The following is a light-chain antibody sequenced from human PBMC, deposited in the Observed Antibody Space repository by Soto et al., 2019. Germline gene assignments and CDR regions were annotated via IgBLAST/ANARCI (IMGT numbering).Light chain of an antibody. CDR3: ASWDGSLNGWV. J-gene: IGLJ3*02. Sequence: QSVLTQPPSASGTPGQRVTISCSGSSSNVGVNTNSVNWYQHLPGTAPKLLIYSHNQRPSGVPDRFSGSKSGTSASLAISGLQSEDEADYYCASWDGSLNGWVFGGGTKLTVL. CDR2: SHN. CDR1: SSNVGVNT. V-gene: IGLV1-44*01.